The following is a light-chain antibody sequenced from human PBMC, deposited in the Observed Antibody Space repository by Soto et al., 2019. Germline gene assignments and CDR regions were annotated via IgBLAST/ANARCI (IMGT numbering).Light chain of an antibody. CDR1: SSDIGGYSY. CDR3: SSYAGSNRRV. J-gene: IGLJ2*01. Sequence: QSVLTQPPSASGSPGQSVTISCAGTSSDIGGYSYVSWYQQHAGKAPKLLIYEVTKRPSGVPDRFSGSKSGNSASLTVSGLQAEDEADYYCSSYAGSNRRVFGGGTKVTVL. CDR2: EVT. V-gene: IGLV2-8*01.